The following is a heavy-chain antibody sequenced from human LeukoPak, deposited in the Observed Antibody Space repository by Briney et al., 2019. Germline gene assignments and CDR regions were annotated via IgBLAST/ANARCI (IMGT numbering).Heavy chain of an antibody. D-gene: IGHD6-19*01. CDR2: ISYDGSNK. CDR3: ARDHPAVAGTSTSFDY. CDR1: GFTFSSYG. J-gene: IGHJ4*02. V-gene: IGHV3-30*03. Sequence: PGGSLRLSCAASGFTFSSYGMHWVRQAPGKGLEWVAVISYDGSNKYYADSVKGRLTISRDDSKNTLYLQMNSLRAEDTAVYYCARDHPAVAGTSTSFDYWGQGTLVTVSS.